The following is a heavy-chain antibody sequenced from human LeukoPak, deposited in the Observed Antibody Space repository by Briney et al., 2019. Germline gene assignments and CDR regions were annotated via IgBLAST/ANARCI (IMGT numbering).Heavy chain of an antibody. D-gene: IGHD1-14*01. CDR1: GFTLSNSI. Sequence: GESLKISCKGPGFTLSNSILGWVRQMPGKGLEWMVIIYPWYSETSYSSSFQSQVTISADKSISTGYLEWSSLRASDTAMYYCARVPEASDMRGDYWGKGTLVTVSS. J-gene: IGHJ4*02. CDR2: IYPWYSET. V-gene: IGHV5-51*01. CDR3: ARVPEASDMRGDY.